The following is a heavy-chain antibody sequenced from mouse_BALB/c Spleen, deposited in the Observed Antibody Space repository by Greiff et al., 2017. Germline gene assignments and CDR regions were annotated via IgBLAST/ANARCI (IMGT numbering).Heavy chain of an antibody. J-gene: IGHJ2*01. D-gene: IGHD2-3*01. Sequence: DVKLRESGPSLVKPSQTLSLTCSVTGDSITSCYWNWIRKFPGNKLEYMGYISYSGSTYYNPSLKSRISITRDTSKNQYYLQLNSVTTEDTATYYCARDYDGYPFDYWGQGTTLTVSS. CDR2: ISYSGST. CDR1: GDSITSCY. V-gene: IGHV3-8*02. CDR3: ARDYDGYPFDY.